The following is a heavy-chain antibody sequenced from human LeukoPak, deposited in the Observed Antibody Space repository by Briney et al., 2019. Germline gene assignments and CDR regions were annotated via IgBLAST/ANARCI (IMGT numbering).Heavy chain of an antibody. CDR3: ASSGSYPNFFLGY. D-gene: IGHD1-26*01. Sequence: PGGSLRLSCAASGFTFSSYSMNWVRQPPGKGLEWIGEINHSGSTNYNPSLKSRVTISVDTSKNQFSLKLSSVTAADTAVYYCASSGSYPNFFLGYRGQGTLVTVSS. V-gene: IGHV4-34*01. J-gene: IGHJ4*02. CDR2: INHSGST. CDR1: GFTFSSYS.